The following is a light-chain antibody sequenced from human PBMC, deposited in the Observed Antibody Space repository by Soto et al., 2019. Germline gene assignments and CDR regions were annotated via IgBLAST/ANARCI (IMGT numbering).Light chain of an antibody. CDR3: QQRSNWPPIT. V-gene: IGKV1-39*01. CDR1: QSISSY. J-gene: IGKJ1*01. Sequence: DIQMTQSPSSLSASVGDRVTITCRASQSISSYLNWYQQKPGKAPKLLIYAASSLQSGVPSRFSGSGSGTDFTLTISSLQPEDFATYYCQQRSNWPPITFGQGTKVDIK. CDR2: AAS.